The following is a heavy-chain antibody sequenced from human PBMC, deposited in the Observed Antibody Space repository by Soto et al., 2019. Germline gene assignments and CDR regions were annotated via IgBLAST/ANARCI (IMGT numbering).Heavy chain of an antibody. CDR2: IIPIFGTA. D-gene: IGHD6-19*01. CDR3: ARDRREQWLVNYYYYGMDV. CDR1: GGTFSSYA. J-gene: IGHJ6*02. V-gene: IGHV1-69*13. Sequence: AASVKVSCKASGGTFSSYAISWVRQAPGQGLEWMGGIIPIFGTANYAQKFQGRVTITADESTSTAYMELSSLRSEDTAVYYCARDRREQWLVNYYYYGMDVWGQGTTVTVSS.